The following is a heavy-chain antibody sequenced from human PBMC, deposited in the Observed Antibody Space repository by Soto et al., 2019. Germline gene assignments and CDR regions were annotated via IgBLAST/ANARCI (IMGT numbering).Heavy chain of an antibody. CDR1: GGTFSSYA. V-gene: IGHV1-69*06. CDR2: IIPIFGTA. J-gene: IGHJ6*02. CDR3: ARASSTGTTHPYYYYYGMDV. D-gene: IGHD1-7*01. Sequence: SVKVSCKASGGTFSSYAISWVRQAPGQGLGWMGGIIPIFGTANYAQKFQGRVTITADKSTSTAYMELSSLRSEDTAVYYCARASSTGTTHPYYYYYGMDVWGQGTTVTVSS.